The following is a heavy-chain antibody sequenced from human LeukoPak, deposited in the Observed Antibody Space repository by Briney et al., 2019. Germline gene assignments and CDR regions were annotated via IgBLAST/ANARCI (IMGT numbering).Heavy chain of an antibody. CDR2: MNPNSGNT. CDR1: GYTFTSYD. D-gene: IGHD2-2*01. Sequence: ASVKISCKASGYTFTSYDINWVRQATGQVLEWMGWMNPNSGNTGYAQKFQGRVTMTRNTSISTAYMELSSLRSEDTAVYYCARNLMYCSSTTCYLDYWGQGTLVTVSS. V-gene: IGHV1-8*01. CDR3: ARNLMYCSSTTCYLDY. J-gene: IGHJ4*02.